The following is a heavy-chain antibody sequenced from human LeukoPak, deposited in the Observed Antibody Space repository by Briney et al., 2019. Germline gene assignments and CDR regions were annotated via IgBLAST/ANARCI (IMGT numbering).Heavy chain of an antibody. CDR2: ISSSGSTI. CDR1: GFTFRDYY. V-gene: IGHV3-11*04. CDR3: ARDLQISLNWFDP. J-gene: IGHJ5*02. D-gene: IGHD4-11*01. Sequence: PGGSLRLSCAGFGFTFRDYYMSWIRQAPGKGLEWVSYISSSGSTIYYADSVKGRFTISRDNADNSVFLQMNSLRAEDTAVYYCARDLQISLNWFDPWGQGTLVTVSS.